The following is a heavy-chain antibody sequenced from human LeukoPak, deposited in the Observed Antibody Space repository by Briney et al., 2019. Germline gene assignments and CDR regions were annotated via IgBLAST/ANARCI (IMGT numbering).Heavy chain of an antibody. CDR2: IKQVGTEK. Sequence: PGGSLTLSCAPARLTFSIYWMSWVRQAPGGVREWVGNIKQVGTEKYHGSSGKGPLSISRHHAKNPTYLQINSLRTKGPAVNYWARLTTVTTYVGYWGERTLVTVSS. D-gene: IGHD4-17*01. CDR1: RLTFSIYW. V-gene: IGHV3-7*01. J-gene: IGHJ4*02. CDR3: ARLTTVTTYVGY.